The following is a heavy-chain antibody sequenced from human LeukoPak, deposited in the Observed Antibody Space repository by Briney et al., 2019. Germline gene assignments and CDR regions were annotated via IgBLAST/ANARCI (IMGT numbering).Heavy chain of an antibody. CDR3: VRGNDYGGPHY. V-gene: IGHV3-74*01. Sequence: GGSLRLSCAASRFIFTNYWIHWVRQAPGKGLVWVSHVNNDGSATSYADSVKGRFTISRDNGKNTLFLQMNSLRAEDAAVYYCVRGNDYGGPHYWGQGTLVTVSS. D-gene: IGHD4-23*01. CDR2: VNNDGSAT. CDR1: RFIFTNYW. J-gene: IGHJ4*02.